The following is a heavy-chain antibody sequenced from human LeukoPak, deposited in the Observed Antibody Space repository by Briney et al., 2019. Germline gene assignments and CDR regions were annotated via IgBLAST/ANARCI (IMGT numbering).Heavy chain of an antibody. CDR2: ISSNGGST. CDR3: AKGRRYNILTGYYVSEVDP. D-gene: IGHD3-9*01. J-gene: IGHJ5*02. CDR1: GFTFSSYA. V-gene: IGHV3-64*01. Sequence: GGSLRLSCAASGFTFSSYAMHWVRQAPGKGLEYVSAISSNGGSTYYANSVKGRFTISRDNSKNTLYLQMGSLRADDTAVYYCAKGRRYNILTGYYVSEVDPWGQGTQVTVSS.